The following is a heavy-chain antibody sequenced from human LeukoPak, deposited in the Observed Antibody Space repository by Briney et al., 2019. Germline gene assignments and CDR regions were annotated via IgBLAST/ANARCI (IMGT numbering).Heavy chain of an antibody. CDR1: GLIFSTFS. V-gene: IGHV3-48*04. CDR3: ARVRISNGPGGYYFDY. Sequence: GGSLRLSCPASGLIFSTFSMNWVHQAPGTGPEWVSDISSSSSTIYYADSVEGRFTISIDNAKNSLYLQMNLLRAEDTAVYYCARVRISNGPGGYYFDYWCQGTLVTVSS. J-gene: IGHJ4*02. D-gene: IGHD1-14*01. CDR2: ISSSSSTI.